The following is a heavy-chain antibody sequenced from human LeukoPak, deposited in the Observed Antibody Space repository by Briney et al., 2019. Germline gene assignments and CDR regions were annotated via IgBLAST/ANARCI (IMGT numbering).Heavy chain of an antibody. V-gene: IGHV3-30*03. Sequence: GGSLRLSCAASGFTFSTYGMHWVRQAPGKGLEWVAVISYDGSNKYYADSVKGRFTISRDSSNDTLYLQMNSLRAEDTAVYYCARVGSITGTTLVDYWGQGTLVTVSS. CDR2: ISYDGSNK. CDR3: ARVGSITGTTLVDY. CDR1: GFTFSTYG. J-gene: IGHJ4*02. D-gene: IGHD1-7*01.